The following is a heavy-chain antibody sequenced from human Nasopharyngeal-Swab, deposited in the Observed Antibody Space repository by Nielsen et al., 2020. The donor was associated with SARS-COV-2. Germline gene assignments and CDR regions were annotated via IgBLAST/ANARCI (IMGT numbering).Heavy chain of an antibody. J-gene: IGHJ4*02. V-gene: IGHV4-34*01. CDR2: IYHSGRT. CDR3: ARITPSTHNLDY. CDR1: GGSFSDYN. D-gene: IGHD5/OR15-5a*01. Sequence: SETLSLTCAVSGGSFSDYNWSWIRQPPGKGLEWIGNIYHSGRTNYNPSLKSRLAISIDTSKKQFSLKLSSVTAADTAVYYCARITPSTHNLDYWGQGILVTVSS.